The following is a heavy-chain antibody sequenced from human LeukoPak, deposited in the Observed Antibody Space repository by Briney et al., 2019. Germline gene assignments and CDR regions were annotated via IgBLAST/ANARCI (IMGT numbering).Heavy chain of an antibody. D-gene: IGHD4-11*01. Sequence: GGSLRLSCAASGFIFSRHWMSWVRQAPGKGLEWVASINPDGSVKYHVDSVKGRFTISRDNGKNSLYLQMGSLRAEDTAFYYCARLPVSVTHWDYWGQGTLITVSS. CDR1: GFIFSRHW. J-gene: IGHJ4*02. V-gene: IGHV3-7*01. CDR2: INPDGSVK. CDR3: ARLPVSVTHWDY.